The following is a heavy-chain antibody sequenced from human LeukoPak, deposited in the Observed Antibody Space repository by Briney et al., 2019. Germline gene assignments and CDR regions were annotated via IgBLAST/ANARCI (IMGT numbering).Heavy chain of an antibody. J-gene: IGHJ3*01. CDR1: GFSFSSAT. CDR3: ARDLQTGLAFDA. D-gene: IGHD7-27*01. Sequence: AGGSLRLSCAASGFSFSSATMNWVRQAPGKALEWVSSLSGSGRLIWYAGSVKGRFTIYRDNAANSLFLQMTSLRVEDTAVYYCARDLQTGLAFDAWGQGTVVAVSS. V-gene: IGHV3-21*06. CDR2: LSGSGRLI.